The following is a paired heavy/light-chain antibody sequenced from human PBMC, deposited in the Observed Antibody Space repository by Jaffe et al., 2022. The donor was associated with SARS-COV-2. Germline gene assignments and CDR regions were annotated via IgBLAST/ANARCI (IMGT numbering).Heavy chain of an antibody. J-gene: IGHJ3*02. Sequence: QVQLVQSGAEVKKPGASVKVSCKASGYTFTSYDITWVRQAPGQGLEWMGWISPYNGNTNYAQKLQGRVTMTTDTSTTTAYMELRSLRSDDTAVYYCARDLTKYSGSHHDAFDIWGQGTMVTVSS. CDR2: ISPYNGNT. CDR1: GYTFTSYD. CDR3: ARDLTKYSGSHHDAFDI. V-gene: IGHV1-18*01. D-gene: IGHD1-26*01.
Light chain of an antibody. Sequence: EIVLTQSPGTLSLSPGERATLSCRASQSVSSSYLAWYQQKPGQAPRLLIYGASSRATGIPDRFSGSGSGTDFTLTISRLEPEDFAVYYCQHYTSSPTFGPGTKVDIK. V-gene: IGKV3-20*01. J-gene: IGKJ3*01. CDR1: QSVSSSY. CDR3: QHYTSSPT. CDR2: GAS.